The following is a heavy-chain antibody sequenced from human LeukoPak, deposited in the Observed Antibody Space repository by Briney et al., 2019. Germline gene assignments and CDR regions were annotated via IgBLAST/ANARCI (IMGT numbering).Heavy chain of an antibody. D-gene: IGHD3-22*01. V-gene: IGHV4-59*08. CDR3: AKVSDRDSSGYYWGFEY. CDR2: IYYSGST. CDR1: GGSIRVYY. Sequence: SETLSLTCTVSGGSIRVYYWSWLRQPPGKGLECIGYIYYSGSTNYNPSLKSRVTISVDTSRNQFSLKLTSVTAPDTAAYYCAKVSDRDSSGYYWGFEYWGQGTLVTVSS. J-gene: IGHJ4*02.